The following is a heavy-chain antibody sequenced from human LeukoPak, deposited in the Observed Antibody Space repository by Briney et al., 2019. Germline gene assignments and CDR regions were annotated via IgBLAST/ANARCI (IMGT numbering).Heavy chain of an antibody. V-gene: IGHV4-38-2*02. CDR2: FYHSGST. D-gene: IGHD1-26*01. Sequence: SETLSLTCTVSGYSISSGYYWGWIRQPPGKGLEWIGSFYHSGSTYYNPSLKSRVTISVDTSKNQFSLKLSSVTAADTAVYYCARGVGYLDYFDYWGQGTLVTVSS. J-gene: IGHJ4*02. CDR3: ARGVGYLDYFDY. CDR1: GYSISSGYY.